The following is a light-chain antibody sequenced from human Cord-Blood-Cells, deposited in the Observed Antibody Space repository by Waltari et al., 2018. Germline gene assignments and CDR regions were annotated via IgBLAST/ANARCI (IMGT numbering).Light chain of an antibody. CDR1: QSALYSSNNKNY. Sequence: DMVMTQSPDSLAVSLGERATINGKSSQSALYSSNNKNYLAWYQQKPGQPPKLLIYWAATRESGVPDRFSGSGSMTDFTLTISSLQAEDVAVYYCQQYYSTPHTFGQGTKLEIK. CDR3: QQYYSTPHT. CDR2: WAA. J-gene: IGKJ2*01. V-gene: IGKV4-1*01.